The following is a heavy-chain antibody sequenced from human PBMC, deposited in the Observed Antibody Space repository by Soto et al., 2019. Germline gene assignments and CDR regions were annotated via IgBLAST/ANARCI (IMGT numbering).Heavy chain of an antibody. J-gene: IGHJ6*03. D-gene: IGHD1-1*01. Sequence: ASVKVSCKASGYTFTSYYMHWVRQAPGQGLEWMGIINPSGGSTSYAQKFQGRVTMTRDTSTSTVYMELSSLRSEDTAVYNCARAATLTGGWIPSGNYMDVWGKGTTVTVSS. V-gene: IGHV1-46*03. CDR2: INPSGGST. CDR1: GYTFTSYY. CDR3: ARAATLTGGWIPSGNYMDV.